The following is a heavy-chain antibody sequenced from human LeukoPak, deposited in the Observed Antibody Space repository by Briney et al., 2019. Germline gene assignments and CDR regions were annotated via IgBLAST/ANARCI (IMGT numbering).Heavy chain of an antibody. J-gene: IGHJ4*02. D-gene: IGHD6-19*01. CDR2: IIPIFGTA. CDR3: AREIAVSDGGY. Sequence: ASVKVSCKASGYTFTSYYMHWVRQAPGQGLEWMGGIIPIFGTANYAQKFQGRVTITADESTSTAYMELSSLRSEDTAVYYCAREIAVSDGGYWGQGTLVTVSS. V-gene: IGHV1-69*13. CDR1: GYTFTSYY.